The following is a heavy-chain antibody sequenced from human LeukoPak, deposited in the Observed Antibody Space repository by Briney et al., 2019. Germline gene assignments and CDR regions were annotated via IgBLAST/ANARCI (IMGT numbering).Heavy chain of an antibody. Sequence: PSETLSLTCPVSGGSIRSYYWNWIRQPAGKGLEWIGRFFMSGTTNNNPSLKSRVTMSVDTSKNQFSLKLSSVTAADTAVYYCARDDGDYAFFDYWGQGSLVTVSS. V-gene: IGHV4-4*07. CDR2: FFMSGTT. CDR1: GGSIRSYY. J-gene: IGHJ4*02. D-gene: IGHD4-17*01. CDR3: ARDDGDYAFFDY.